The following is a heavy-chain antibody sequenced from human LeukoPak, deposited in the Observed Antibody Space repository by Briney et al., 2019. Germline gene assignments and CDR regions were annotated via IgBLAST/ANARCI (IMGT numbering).Heavy chain of an antibody. CDR2: ISGGGDST. D-gene: IGHD6-19*01. Sequence: GGSLRLSCAASGFTFSSYAMSWVRQAPGKGLEWVSAISGGGDSTFYADSVKGRFTISRDNAKNSLYLQMNSLRAEDTAVYYCASGISGWYSSWGQGTLVTVSS. CDR1: GFTFSSYA. J-gene: IGHJ4*02. V-gene: IGHV3-23*01. CDR3: ASGISGWYSS.